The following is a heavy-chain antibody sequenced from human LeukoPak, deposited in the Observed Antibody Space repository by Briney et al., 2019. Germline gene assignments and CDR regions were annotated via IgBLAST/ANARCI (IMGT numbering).Heavy chain of an antibody. D-gene: IGHD6-13*01. CDR1: GGSISSYY. J-gene: IGHJ5*02. CDR2: IYIRGNT. CDR3: ARDAGATGSSLNRWFDP. V-gene: IGHV4-4*07. Sequence: PSETLSLTCTVSGGSISSYYWSWIRQPAGKGLEWIGRIYIRGNTNYNPSLKSRVTVSGDMSKNQFSLKLSSVTAADTAVYYCARDAGATGSSLNRWFDPWGQGTLVTASS.